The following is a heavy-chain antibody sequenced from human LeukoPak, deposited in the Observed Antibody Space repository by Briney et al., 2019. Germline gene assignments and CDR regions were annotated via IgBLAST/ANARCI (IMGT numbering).Heavy chain of an antibody. J-gene: IGHJ4*02. CDR1: GFTFSTYK. V-gene: IGHV3-23*01. CDR3: AKLGRYQMPLDDY. CDR2: ISGRGGSP. Sequence: PGGSLRLSCAASGFTFSTYKMSWVRQAPGKGLEWVSDISGRGGSPFYADSVKGRFTISRDNSKYTLYLQMNSLRAEDTAVYYCAKLGRYQMPLDDYWGQGTLVTVSS. D-gene: IGHD2-2*01.